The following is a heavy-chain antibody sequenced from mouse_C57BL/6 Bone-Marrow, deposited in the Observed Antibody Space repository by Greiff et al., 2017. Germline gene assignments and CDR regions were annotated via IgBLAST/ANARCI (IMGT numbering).Heavy chain of an antibody. V-gene: IGHV1-42*01. Sequence: EVQLQQSGPELVKPGASVKISCKASGYSFTGYYMNWVKQSPEKSLEWIGEINPSTGGTTYNQKFKAKATLTVDKSSSTAYMQLKSLTSEDSAVYYCARCGYYGSSSDYWGQGTTLTVSS. CDR3: ARCGYYGSSSDY. D-gene: IGHD1-1*01. CDR2: INPSTGGT. J-gene: IGHJ2*01. CDR1: GYSFTGYY.